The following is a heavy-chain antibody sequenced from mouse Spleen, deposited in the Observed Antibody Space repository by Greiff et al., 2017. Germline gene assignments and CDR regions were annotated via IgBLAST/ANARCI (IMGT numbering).Heavy chain of an antibody. J-gene: IGHJ1*01. D-gene: IGHD1-1*01. Sequence: EVKVEESGPGLVKPSQSLSLTCSVTGYSITSGYYWNWIRQFPGNKLEWMGYISYDGSNNYNPSLKNRISITRDTSKNQFFLKLNSVTTEDTATYYCARVPVITTVVYWYFDVWGAGTTVTVSS. V-gene: IGHV3-6*01. CDR2: ISYDGSN. CDR3: ARVPVITTVVYWYFDV. CDR1: GYSITSGYY.